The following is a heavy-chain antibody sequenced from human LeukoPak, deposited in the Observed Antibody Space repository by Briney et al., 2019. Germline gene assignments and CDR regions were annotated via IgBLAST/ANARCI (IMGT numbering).Heavy chain of an antibody. CDR2: IWYDGTNK. Sequence: GGSLRLSCAASGFSFSSYGMHWVRQAPGKGLEWVAVIWYDGTNKYYADSVKGRFTISRDNSKNTLYPQMNSLRAEDTAVYYCARDQRGFSYSKYYFDYWGQGTLVTVSS. CDR1: GFSFSSYG. D-gene: IGHD5-18*01. J-gene: IGHJ4*02. CDR3: ARDQRGFSYSKYYFDY. V-gene: IGHV3-33*01.